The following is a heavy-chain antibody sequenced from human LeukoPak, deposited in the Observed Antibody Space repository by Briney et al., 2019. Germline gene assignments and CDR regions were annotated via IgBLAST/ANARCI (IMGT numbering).Heavy chain of an antibody. V-gene: IGHV4-30-4*01. CDR2: IYYSGST. CDR1: GGSISSGDYY. Sequence: SETLSLTCTVSGGSISSGDYYWSWIRQPPGKGLEWIGYIYYSGSTYYNPSLKSRVTISVDTSKNQFSLKLSSVTAADTAVYYCARERVTWIQLEYYFDYWGPGTLVTVSS. CDR3: ARERVTWIQLEYYFDY. D-gene: IGHD5-18*01. J-gene: IGHJ4*02.